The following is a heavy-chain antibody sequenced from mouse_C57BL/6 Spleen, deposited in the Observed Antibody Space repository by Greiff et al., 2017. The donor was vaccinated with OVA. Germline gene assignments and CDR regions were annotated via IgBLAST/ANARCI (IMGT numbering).Heavy chain of an antibody. CDR2: IDPSDSYT. J-gene: IGHJ2*01. CDR3: ARWYYGSIDY. CDR1: GYTFTSYW. D-gene: IGHD1-1*01. Sequence: QVQLQQPGAELVMPGASVKLSYKASGYTFTSYWMHWVKQRPGQGLEWIGEIDPSDSYTNYNQKFKGKSTLTVDKSSSTAYMQLSSLTSEDSAVYYCARWYYGSIDYWGQGTTLTVSS. V-gene: IGHV1-69*01.